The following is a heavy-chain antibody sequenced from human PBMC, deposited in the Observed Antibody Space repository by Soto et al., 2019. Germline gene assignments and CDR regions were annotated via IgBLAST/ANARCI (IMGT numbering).Heavy chain of an antibody. V-gene: IGHV4-31*03. Sequence: SETLSLTCTVSGGSISSGGYYWSWIRQHPGKGLEWIGYIYYSGSTYYNPSLKSRVTISVDTSKNQFSLKLSSVTAADTAVYYYARAGIEYYYYYMDVWGKGTTVTVSS. J-gene: IGHJ6*03. CDR3: ARAGIEYYYYYMDV. CDR1: GGSISSGGYY. CDR2: IYYSGST. D-gene: IGHD2-15*01.